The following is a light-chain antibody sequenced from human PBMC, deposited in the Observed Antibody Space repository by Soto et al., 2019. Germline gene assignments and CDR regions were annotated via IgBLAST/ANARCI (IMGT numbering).Light chain of an antibody. V-gene: IGKV4-1*01. CDR1: QTVLHGSNY. CDR3: HQYYTTPLT. Sequence: DIVMTQSPDSLAVSLGERATINCKSSQTVLHGSNYLAWYQQKPRQPPKLLIYWASTRESGVPDRFSGSGSATDFTLTISSLQAEDVALYYCHQYYTTPLTFRQGPKLELK. J-gene: IGKJ1*01. CDR2: WAS.